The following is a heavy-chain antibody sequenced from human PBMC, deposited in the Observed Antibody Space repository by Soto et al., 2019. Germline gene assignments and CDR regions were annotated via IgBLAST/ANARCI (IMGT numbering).Heavy chain of an antibody. CDR3: AQYDGMDV. V-gene: IGHV3-30*18. CDR1: GVTFGIYG. CDR2: ISYDGSNK. Sequence: PGGSLRLSCAASGVTFGIYGMHWVRQATGKGLEWVAVISYDGSNKYYADSVKGRFTISRDNSKNTLYLQMNSLRAEDTAVYDCAQYDGMDVWGKGNTVTVAS. J-gene: IGHJ6*04.